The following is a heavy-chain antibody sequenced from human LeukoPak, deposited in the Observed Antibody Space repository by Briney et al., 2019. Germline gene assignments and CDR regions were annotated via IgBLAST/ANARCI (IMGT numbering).Heavy chain of an antibody. J-gene: IGHJ4*02. D-gene: IGHD5-12*01. V-gene: IGHV3-30-3*01. CDR1: GFTFSSYA. CDR2: ISYDGSNK. CDR3: ARAQWARYSGYDY. Sequence: GGSLRLSCAASGFTFSSYAMHWVRQAPGKGLEWVAVISYDGSNKYYADSVKGRFTISRDNSKNTLYLQMNSLRAEDTAVYYCARAQWARYSGYDYWGQGTLVTVSS.